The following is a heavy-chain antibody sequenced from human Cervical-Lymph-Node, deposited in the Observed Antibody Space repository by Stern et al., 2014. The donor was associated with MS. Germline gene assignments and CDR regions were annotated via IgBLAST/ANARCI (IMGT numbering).Heavy chain of an antibody. CDR2: TYHRSRWYY. V-gene: IGHV6-1*01. CDR1: GDSVSSNRAT. J-gene: IGHJ3*02. CDR3: ARDVSSSPDAFDT. D-gene: IGHD6-6*01. Sequence: QVQLQQSGPGLVKPSQTLSLTCAISGDSVSSNRATWSWVRQSPSRGLEWLGRTYHRSRWYYDYALSVKSRVTISPDTSKNQFSLWLNSVTPEDTAVYYCARDVSSSPDAFDTWGQGTMVTVSS.